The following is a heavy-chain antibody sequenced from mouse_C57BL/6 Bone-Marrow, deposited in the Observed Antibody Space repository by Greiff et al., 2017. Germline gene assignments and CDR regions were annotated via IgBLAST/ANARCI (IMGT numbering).Heavy chain of an antibody. J-gene: IGHJ3*01. D-gene: IGHD2-4*01. CDR1: GFTFSSYA. V-gene: IGHV5-4*01. CDR2: ISDGGSYT. Sequence: EVQGVESGGGLVKPGGSLKLSCAASGFTFSSYAMSWVRQTPEKRLEWVATISDGGSYTYYPDNVKGRFTIARDNAKNTLYLQMSHLKSEDTAMYYGARDGRLPAWFAYWGQGTLVTVSA. CDR3: ARDGRLPAWFAY.